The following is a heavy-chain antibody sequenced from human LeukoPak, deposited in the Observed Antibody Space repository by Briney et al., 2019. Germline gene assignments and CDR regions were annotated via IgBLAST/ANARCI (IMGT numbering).Heavy chain of an antibody. CDR1: GGSISSYY. CDR3: ARQLRYCSSTSCLYRAFDI. CDR2: IYTSGST. D-gene: IGHD2-2*01. J-gene: IGHJ3*02. Sequence: SETLSLTCTVSGGSISSYYWSWIRQPAGRGLEWIGRIYTSGSTNYNPSLKSRVTMSVDTSKNQFSLKLSSVTAADTAVYYCARQLRYCSSTSCLYRAFDIWGQGTMVTVSS. V-gene: IGHV4-4*07.